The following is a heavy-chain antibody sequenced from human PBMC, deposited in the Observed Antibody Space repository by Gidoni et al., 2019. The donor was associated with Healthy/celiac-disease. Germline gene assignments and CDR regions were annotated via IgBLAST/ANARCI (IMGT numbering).Heavy chain of an antibody. D-gene: IGHD3-10*01. CDR3: AREFRGSSFDAFDI. V-gene: IGHV1-69*01. Sequence: PGSSVKVSCKASGGTFSSYAISWVRQAPGQGLEWMGGIIPIFGTANYAQKFQGRVTITADESTSTAYMELSSLRSEDTAVYYCAREFRGSSFDAFDIWGQGTMVTVSS. J-gene: IGHJ3*02. CDR2: IIPIFGTA. CDR1: GGTFSSYA.